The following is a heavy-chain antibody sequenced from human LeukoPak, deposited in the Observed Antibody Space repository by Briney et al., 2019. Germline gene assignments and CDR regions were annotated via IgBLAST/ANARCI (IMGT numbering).Heavy chain of an antibody. CDR2: IYPADSST. V-gene: IGHV5-51*01. J-gene: IGHJ5*02. CDR3: ARRYYHTTEFDP. D-gene: IGHD3-10*01. Sequence: GESLKISCKASGYGFSNYWIGWVRQLPGTGPEWVGFIYPADSSTRYSPSFQGQVTISADKSISTAYLQWSSLKASDTAMYYCARRYYHTTEFDPWGQGTLVTVSS. CDR1: GYGFSNYW.